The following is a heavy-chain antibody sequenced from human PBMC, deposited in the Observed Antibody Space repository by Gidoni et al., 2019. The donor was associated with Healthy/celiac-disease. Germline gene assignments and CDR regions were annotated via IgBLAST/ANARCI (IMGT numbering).Heavy chain of an antibody. CDR3: AKDLFGGSPGNYYGMDV. Sequence: EVQLVESGGVVVQPGGSLRLSCAASGFTFEDYTMHWGRQAPGKGLEWVSLISGDGGSTYDADSVKGRFTISRDNSKNSLYLQMNSLRTEDTALYYCAKDLFGGSPGNYYGMDVWGQGTTGTVSS. J-gene: IGHJ6*02. D-gene: IGHD3-3*01. CDR2: ISGDGGST. CDR1: GFTFEDYT. V-gene: IGHV3-43*01.